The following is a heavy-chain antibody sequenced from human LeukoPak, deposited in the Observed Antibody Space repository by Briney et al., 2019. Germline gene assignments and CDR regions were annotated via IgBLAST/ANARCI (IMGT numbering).Heavy chain of an antibody. CDR1: RFTFNSYA. V-gene: IGHV3-64*01. J-gene: IGHJ5*02. CDR2: ISSNGSST. D-gene: IGHD1-26*01. Sequence: PGGSLRLSGSAYRFTFNSYAMHWVRQAPGTGLEYVSAISSNGSSTYYANSVKGRFTISRDNSKNTLYLQMGSLRAEDMAVYYCAREYEGALGWFDPWGQGTLVTVSS. CDR3: AREYEGALGWFDP.